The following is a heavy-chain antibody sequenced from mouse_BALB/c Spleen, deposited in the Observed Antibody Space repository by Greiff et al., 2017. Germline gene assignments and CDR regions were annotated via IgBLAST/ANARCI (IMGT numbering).Heavy chain of an antibody. CDR2: INPSSGYT. CDR1: GYTFTSYT. CDR3: ARSYGNYRAMDY. J-gene: IGHJ4*01. V-gene: IGHV1-4*02. Sequence: QVQLQQSGAELARPGASVKMSCKASGYTFTSYTMHWVKQRPGQGLEWIGYINPSSGYTEYNQKFKDKTTLTADKSSSTAYMQLSSLTSEDSAVYYCARSYGNYRAMDYWGQGTSVTVSS. D-gene: IGHD2-1*01.